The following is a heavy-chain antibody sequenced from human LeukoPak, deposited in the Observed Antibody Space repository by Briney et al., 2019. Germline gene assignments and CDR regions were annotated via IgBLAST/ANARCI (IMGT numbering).Heavy chain of an antibody. Sequence: GGSLRLFCAASGFTVCSNYMSWVREAPGEGGEWVSDIYSGESTYYADSVKGRFTISRDNSKNTLYLQTNSLRSEDTAVYYCARAHGRYCSSTSCRTDDAFDIWGQGTMVTVSS. CDR1: GFTVCSNY. CDR2: IYSGEST. CDR3: ARAHGRYCSSTSCRTDDAFDI. D-gene: IGHD2-2*01. J-gene: IGHJ3*02. V-gene: IGHV3-66*02.